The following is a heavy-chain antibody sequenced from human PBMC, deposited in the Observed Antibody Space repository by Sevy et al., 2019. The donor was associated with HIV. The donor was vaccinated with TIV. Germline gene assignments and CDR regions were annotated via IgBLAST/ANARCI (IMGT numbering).Heavy chain of an antibody. V-gene: IGHV2-5*01. D-gene: IGHD3-22*01. J-gene: IGHJ1*01. CDR3: ADRGGAHYYDSSGYYTRAEYFEH. CDR1: GFSLSTSGVG. Sequence: SGPTLVKPTQTLTLTCTFSGFSLSTSGVGVGWIRQPPGKALEWLAVIYWNDDQRYSPSLKSRLTITKDTSKNQVVLTMPNMDPVDTATYYCADRGGAHYYDSSGYYTRAEYFEHWGQGTLVTVSS. CDR2: IYWNDDQ.